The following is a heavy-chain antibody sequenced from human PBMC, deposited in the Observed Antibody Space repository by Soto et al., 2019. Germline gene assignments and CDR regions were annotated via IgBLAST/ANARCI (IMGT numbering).Heavy chain of an antibody. D-gene: IGHD6-19*01. J-gene: IGHJ6*03. V-gene: IGHV4-4*02. CDR3: ASRAVALYYYYMDV. Sequence: PSETLSLTCAVSGGSIRNKDWCWSWVRQSPGKGLEWIGEMNRIGSTNYNPSLKSRVTISVDTSKNQFSLKLSSVTAADTAVYYCASRAVALYYYYMDVWGKGTTVTVSS. CDR2: MNRIGST. CDR1: GGSIRNKDW.